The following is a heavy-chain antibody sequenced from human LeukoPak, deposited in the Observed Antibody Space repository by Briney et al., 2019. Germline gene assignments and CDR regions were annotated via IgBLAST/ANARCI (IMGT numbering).Heavy chain of an antibody. V-gene: IGHV4-59*11. J-gene: IGHJ4*02. CDR2: ISNSGST. D-gene: IGHD1-26*01. Sequence: NPSETLSLTCTVSGVSISSHYWSWLRQPPGKGLEWIGYISNSGSTNYNPSLKSRVTISIDTSKNQFSLNLTSVTPADTAVYYCARVGSGSFRDWGQGTLVTVSS. CDR3: ARVGSGSFRD. CDR1: GVSISSHY.